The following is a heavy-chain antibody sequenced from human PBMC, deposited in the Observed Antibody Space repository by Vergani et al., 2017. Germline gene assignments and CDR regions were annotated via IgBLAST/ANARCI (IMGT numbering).Heavy chain of an antibody. D-gene: IGHD1-1*01. Sequence: QVHLVESGGGVVQPGRSLRLSCVVSGFISSYYGMHWVRQAPGKGLEWVAVISYDGTQKYYAESVKGRFTISRDNSKSTLYLQMNSLRTEDTAVYYCATKSCGTPGCQIGYFREWGQGTLVTVSS. CDR2: ISYDGTQK. CDR3: ATKSCGTPGCQIGYFRE. CDR1: GFISSYYG. V-gene: IGHV3-30*03. J-gene: IGHJ1*01.